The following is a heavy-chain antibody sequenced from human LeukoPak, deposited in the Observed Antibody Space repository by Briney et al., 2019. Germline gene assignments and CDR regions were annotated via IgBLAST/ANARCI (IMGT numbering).Heavy chain of an antibody. CDR1: GYTFTSYA. CDR2: ITPSGGT. Sequence: GASVKVSCKASGYTFTSYAIHWVRQAPGQGLEWMGWITPSGGTNYPHKFQGRGAITWHTSITTAYMDLSRLTSDDPAVYYCARDRYGDGFAHLDYWGQGALVTVSS. D-gene: IGHD5-24*01. V-gene: IGHV1-2*07. J-gene: IGHJ4*02. CDR3: ARDRYGDGFAHLDY.